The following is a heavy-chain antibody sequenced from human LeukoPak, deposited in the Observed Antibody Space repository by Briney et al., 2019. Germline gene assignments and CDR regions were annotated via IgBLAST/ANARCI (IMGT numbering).Heavy chain of an antibody. J-gene: IGHJ4*02. CDR2: IVVGSGNT. CDR3: AAPSYSSGEYYFDY. D-gene: IGHD6-19*01. Sequence: SVKVSCKASGFTFTSSAMQWLRQARGQRLDGMGWIVVGSGNTNYAQKFQERVTITRDMSTSTAYMELSSLRSEDTAVYYCAAPSYSSGEYYFDYWGQGTLVTVSS. V-gene: IGHV1-58*02. CDR1: GFTFTSSA.